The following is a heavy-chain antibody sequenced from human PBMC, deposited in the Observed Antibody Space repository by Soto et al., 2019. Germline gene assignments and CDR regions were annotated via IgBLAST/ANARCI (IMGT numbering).Heavy chain of an antibody. Sequence: LRLSCAASGFTFDDYTMHWVRQAPGKGLEWVSLISWGGGSTYYADSVKGRFTISRDNSKNSLYLQMNSLRTEDTALYYCAKDPLPSGSYPDYWGQGTLVTVSS. CDR2: ISWGGGST. J-gene: IGHJ4*02. D-gene: IGHD1-26*01. CDR1: GFTFDDYT. CDR3: AKDPLPSGSYPDY. V-gene: IGHV3-43*01.